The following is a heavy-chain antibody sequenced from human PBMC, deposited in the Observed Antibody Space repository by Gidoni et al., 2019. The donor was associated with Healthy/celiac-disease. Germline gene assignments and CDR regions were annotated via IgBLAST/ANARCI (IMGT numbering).Heavy chain of an antibody. CDR1: GFTFSSYA. J-gene: IGHJ6*03. V-gene: IGHV3-23*01. D-gene: IGHD6-19*01. Sequence: EVQLLESGGGLVQPGGSLRLSCAASGFTFSSYAMSWVRQAPGKGVEWVSAISGSGGSTYDADSVKGRFTISRDNSKNTLYLQMNSLRAEDTAVYYCAKGLGHYYYYMDVWGKGTTVTVSS. CDR3: AKGLGHYYYYMDV. CDR2: ISGSGGST.